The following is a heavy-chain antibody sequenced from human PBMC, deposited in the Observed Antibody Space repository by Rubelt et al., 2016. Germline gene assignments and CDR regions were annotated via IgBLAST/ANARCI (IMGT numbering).Heavy chain of an antibody. V-gene: IGHV4-39*01. J-gene: IGHJ4*02. Sequence: QLQLQESGPGLVKPSETLSLTCTVSGGSISSSSYYWGWIRQPPGKGLEWIGSIYYSGSTYYNPSLKSRVTISLETSKNQFSRRLSSVTAADTAVYYCASHSDGYGYYWGQGTLVTVSS. CDR3: ASHSDGYGYY. CDR2: IYYSGST. CDR1: GGSISSSSYY. D-gene: IGHD5-24*01.